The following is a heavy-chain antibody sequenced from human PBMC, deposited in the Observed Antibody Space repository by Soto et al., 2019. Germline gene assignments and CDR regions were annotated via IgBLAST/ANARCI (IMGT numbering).Heavy chain of an antibody. J-gene: IGHJ4*02. CDR2: IYRSGTT. CDR1: NFSISSGYY. V-gene: IGHV4-38-2*01. CDR3: ARTHSGSYYSVFNY. D-gene: IGHD1-26*01. Sequence: SETLSLTCVVSNFSISSGYYWGWIRQSPGKGLEWIASIYRSGTTSYNPSLKSRVTISVDPSKNQFSLMLTAVTAADTAVYYCARTHSGSYYSVFNYWGRGSLVTSPQ.